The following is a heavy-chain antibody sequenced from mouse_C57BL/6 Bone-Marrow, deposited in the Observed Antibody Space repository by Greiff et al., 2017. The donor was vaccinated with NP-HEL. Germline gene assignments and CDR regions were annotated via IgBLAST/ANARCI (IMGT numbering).Heavy chain of an antibody. Sequence: EVHLVESGGDLVKPGGSLKLSCAASGFTFSSYGMSWVRQTPDKRLEWVATISSGGSYTYYPDSVKGRFTITRDNAKNTLYLQMSSLTSEDTAMYYCSRYTGTGFAYWGQGTLVTVSA. V-gene: IGHV5-6*01. J-gene: IGHJ3*01. D-gene: IGHD4-1*01. CDR3: SRYTGTGFAY. CDR1: GFTFSSYG. CDR2: ISSGGSYT.